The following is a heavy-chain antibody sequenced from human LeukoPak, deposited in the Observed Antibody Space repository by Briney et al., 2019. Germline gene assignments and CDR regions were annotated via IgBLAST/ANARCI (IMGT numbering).Heavy chain of an antibody. J-gene: IGHJ4*02. Sequence: SETLSLTCAVSGYSISSGYSCVWIRQPPGKGLEWIGGIYHSGTTYYNPSLKSRVTISVDTSKNHFSLRLSSVTAADTAVYYCAREVPGAAMVTDYWGQGTLVTVSS. D-gene: IGHD5-18*01. CDR3: AREVPGAAMVTDY. CDR2: IYHSGTT. CDR1: GYSISSGYS. V-gene: IGHV4-38-2*02.